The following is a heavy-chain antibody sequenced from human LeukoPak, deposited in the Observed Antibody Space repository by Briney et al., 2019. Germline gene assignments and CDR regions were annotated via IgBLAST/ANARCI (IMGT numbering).Heavy chain of an antibody. J-gene: IGHJ3*02. V-gene: IGHV3-23*01. D-gene: IGHD4-23*01. CDR2: ISGSGSST. CDR3: AKEVYGGNGHDASDI. CDR1: GFTFSSYA. Sequence: GGSLRLSCAASGFTFSSYAMNWVRQAPGKGLEWVSAISGSGSSTYYADSVKGRFTISRDNSKNTLYLQMNSLRAEDTAVYYCAKEVYGGNGHDASDIWGQGTMVTVSS.